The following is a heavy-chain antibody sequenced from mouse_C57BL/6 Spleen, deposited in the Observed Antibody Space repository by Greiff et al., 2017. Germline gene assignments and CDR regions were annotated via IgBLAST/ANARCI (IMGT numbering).Heavy chain of an antibody. D-gene: IGHD3-1*01. V-gene: IGHV1-76*01. Sequence: QVQLQQSGAELVRPGASVKLSCKASGYTFTDYYINWVKQRPGQGLEWIARIYPGNGNTYYNEKFKGKATLTAEKSSSTAYMQLSSLTSEDFAVYFCARGGYGFAYWGQGTLVTVSA. J-gene: IGHJ3*01. CDR2: IYPGNGNT. CDR1: GYTFTDYY. CDR3: ARGGYGFAY.